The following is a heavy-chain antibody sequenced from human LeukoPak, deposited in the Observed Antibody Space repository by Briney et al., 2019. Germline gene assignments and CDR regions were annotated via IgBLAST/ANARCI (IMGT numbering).Heavy chain of an antibody. Sequence: SETLSLTCTVSGGSIRSYYWSWIRQPAGKGLEWIGRIYTSGSTNYNPSLKSRVTMSVDTSKNQFSLKLSSVTAADTAVYYCARGGHCSSTSCSEGNFDYWGQGTLVTVSS. CDR1: GGSIRSYY. V-gene: IGHV4-4*07. CDR3: ARGGHCSSTSCSEGNFDY. D-gene: IGHD2-2*01. J-gene: IGHJ4*02. CDR2: IYTSGST.